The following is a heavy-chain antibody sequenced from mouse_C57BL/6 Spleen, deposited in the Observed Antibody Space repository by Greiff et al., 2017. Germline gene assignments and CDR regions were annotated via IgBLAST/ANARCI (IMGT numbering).Heavy chain of an antibody. CDR3: DSYDDYDDTYDYAMDY. Sequence: QVQLQQPGAELVKPGASVKLSCKASGYTFTSYWMHWVKQRPGQGLEWIGMIHPNSGGTNYNEKFKSKATLTVDKSSSTAYMQLSSLTSEDSAVSYCDSYDDYDDTYDYAMDYWGQGTSVTVSS. D-gene: IGHD2-4*01. V-gene: IGHV1-64*01. J-gene: IGHJ4*01. CDR2: IHPNSGGT. CDR1: GYTFTSYW.